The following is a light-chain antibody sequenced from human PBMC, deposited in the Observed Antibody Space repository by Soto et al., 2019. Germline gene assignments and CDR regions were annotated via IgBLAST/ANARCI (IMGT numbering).Light chain of an antibody. CDR3: QQYSKWPIT. V-gene: IGKV3-20*01. Sequence: EIVLTQSPGTLSVSPGERSPLSCMAIQSVNSNYLAWYQQKPGQAPRLLIYGISNRATGISDRFSGSGSGTEFTLTISSLKPEDFAIYYCQQYSKWPITFGQGTRLDIK. CDR2: GIS. CDR1: QSVNSNY. J-gene: IGKJ5*01.